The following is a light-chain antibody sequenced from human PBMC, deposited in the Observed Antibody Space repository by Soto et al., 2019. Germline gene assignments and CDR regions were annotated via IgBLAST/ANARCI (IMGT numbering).Light chain of an antibody. CDR3: SSYTSSSTRI. Sequence: QSVLTQPASVSGSPGQSITISFTGNSSEVGGYNYVSWDQQHPGKTPKLLIYDVIIRPSGVFIRFSGSKSGNTSSLTFSGLQAEDEADYYCSSYTSSSTRIFGTGTKVTVL. J-gene: IGLJ1*01. CDR2: DVI. CDR1: SSEVGGYNY. V-gene: IGLV2-14*03.